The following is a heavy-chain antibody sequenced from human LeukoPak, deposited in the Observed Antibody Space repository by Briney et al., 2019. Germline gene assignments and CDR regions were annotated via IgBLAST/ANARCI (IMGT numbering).Heavy chain of an antibody. Sequence: SETLSLTCTVSGGSISSYYWSWIRQPPGKGLEWIGYIYYSGSTNYNPSLKSRVTISVDTSKNQFSLKLRSVTAADTAVYYCARVTGYDWESFYDYWGQGTLSPSPQ. CDR1: GGSISSYY. D-gene: IGHD5-12*01. CDR3: ARVTGYDWESFYDY. J-gene: IGHJ4*02. CDR2: IYYSGST. V-gene: IGHV4-59*01.